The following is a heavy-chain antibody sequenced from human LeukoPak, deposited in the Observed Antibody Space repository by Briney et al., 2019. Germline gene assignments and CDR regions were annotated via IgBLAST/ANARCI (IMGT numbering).Heavy chain of an antibody. V-gene: IGHV5-51*01. CDR2: IFPGDSDT. CDR3: ARRDGPGSYYGYHGMDV. Sequence: GESLKISCKGSGYSFTNYWIGWVRQMPGKGLEWMGIIFPGDSDTRYSPSFLGQVTISADKSLSTAYLQWSSLKASDSAMYYCARRDGPGSYYGYHGMDVWGQGTSVIVSS. D-gene: IGHD3-10*01. J-gene: IGHJ6*02. CDR1: GYSFTNYW.